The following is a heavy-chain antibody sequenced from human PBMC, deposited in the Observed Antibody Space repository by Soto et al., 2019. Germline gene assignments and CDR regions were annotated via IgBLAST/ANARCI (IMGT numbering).Heavy chain of an antibody. J-gene: IGHJ5*02. CDR2: INGDGSST. CDR1: GLIFSSSW. CDR3: TRDYMARGRDSNWFDP. Sequence: GGSLRLSCAASGLIFSSSWMHWVRLGPGKGLVWVARINGDGSSTRYVDSVQGRFTISRDNAKNTLYLQMNNLRAEDTAVYFCTRDYMARGRDSNWFDPWGLGTLVTVSS. V-gene: IGHV3-74*01. D-gene: IGHD3-10*01.